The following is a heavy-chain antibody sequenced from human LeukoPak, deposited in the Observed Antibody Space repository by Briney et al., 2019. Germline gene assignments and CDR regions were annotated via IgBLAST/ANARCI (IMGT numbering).Heavy chain of an antibody. CDR3: AKAGFGSGALVDS. J-gene: IGHJ4*02. Sequence: GGSLRLSCAASGFTFSDYAMSWVRQAPGKGLGWVSLIFAVGGSTYYADSVKGRFTISRDNSKNTLYLQMNSLRAEDTAVYYCAKAGFGSGALVDSWGQGTLVTVSS. CDR2: IFAVGGST. V-gene: IGHV3-23*01. D-gene: IGHD6-19*01. CDR1: GFTFSDYA.